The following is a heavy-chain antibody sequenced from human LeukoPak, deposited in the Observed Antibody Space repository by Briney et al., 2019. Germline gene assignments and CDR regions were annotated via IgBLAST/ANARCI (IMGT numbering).Heavy chain of an antibody. Sequence: SVKVSCKASGGTFSSYAISWVRPAPGQGLEWMGRIIPILGIANYAQKFQGRVTITADKPTSTAYMELSSLRSEDTAVYYCARDSDSHLWFGSQDDEIIYYYYGMDVWGQGTTVTVSS. CDR2: IIPILGIA. V-gene: IGHV1-69*04. J-gene: IGHJ6*02. CDR1: GGTFSSYA. CDR3: ARDSDSHLWFGSQDDEIIYYYYGMDV. D-gene: IGHD3-10*01.